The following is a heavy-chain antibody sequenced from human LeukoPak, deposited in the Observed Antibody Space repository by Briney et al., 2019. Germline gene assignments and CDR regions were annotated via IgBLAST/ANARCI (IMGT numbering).Heavy chain of an antibody. CDR1: GGSFSGYY. CDR2: INHSGST. J-gene: IGHJ4*02. Sequence: SETLSLTCAVYGGSFSGYYWSWIRQPPGKGLEWIGEINHSGSTNYNPSLKSRVTISVDTSKNQFPLKLSSVTAADTAVYYCSLGYYFDYWGQGTLVTVSS. D-gene: IGHD3-16*01. V-gene: IGHV4-34*01. CDR3: SLGYYFDY.